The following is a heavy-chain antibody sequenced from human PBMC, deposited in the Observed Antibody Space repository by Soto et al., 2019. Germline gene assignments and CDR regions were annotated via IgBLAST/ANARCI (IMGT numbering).Heavy chain of an antibody. V-gene: IGHV1-18*03. CDR2: IRPYNGNT. J-gene: IGHJ6*02. CDR1: GYTFSTYG. CDR3: ARVSLPHYYYGLDV. Sequence: QVPLVQSGAEVKKPGASVKVSCKTSGYTFSTYGIAWVRQAPGQGPEWMGWIRPYNGNTDYAQKFHDRVIMTADTSTSTAYLEVRSLTSDDMAVCYCARVSLPHYYYGLDVWGQGTTVTISS.